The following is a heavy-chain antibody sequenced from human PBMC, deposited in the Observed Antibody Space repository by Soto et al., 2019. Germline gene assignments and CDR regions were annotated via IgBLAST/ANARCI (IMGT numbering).Heavy chain of an antibody. J-gene: IGHJ6*02. CDR3: APLSVSLSGPYGIHV. Sequence: SETLSLTCSVSGYSVSSSDYYWAWIRQPPGKGLEWIGSMLYSGLTYYNPSLKSRVTLSVDTSKNQFSVRLNSVTASDTAAYYCAPLSVSLSGPYGIHVWGQGTTVTVSS. CDR2: MLYSGLT. CDR1: GYSVSSSDYY. D-gene: IGHD2-15*01. V-gene: IGHV4-39*01.